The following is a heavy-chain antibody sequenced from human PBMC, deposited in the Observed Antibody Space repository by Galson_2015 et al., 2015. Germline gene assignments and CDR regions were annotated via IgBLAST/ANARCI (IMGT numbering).Heavy chain of an antibody. CDR1: GYTFTSYG. CDR2: ISAYNGNT. V-gene: IGHV1-18*01. Sequence: SVKVSCKASGYTFTSYGISWVRQAPGQGLEWMGWISAYNGNTNYAQKLQGRITMTTDTSTSTAYMELRSLRSDDTAVYYCARDLRRADIAVAGRAGQEKPQYYYGMDVWGQGTTVTVSS. J-gene: IGHJ6*02. CDR3: ARDLRRADIAVAGRAGQEKPQYYYGMDV. D-gene: IGHD6-19*01.